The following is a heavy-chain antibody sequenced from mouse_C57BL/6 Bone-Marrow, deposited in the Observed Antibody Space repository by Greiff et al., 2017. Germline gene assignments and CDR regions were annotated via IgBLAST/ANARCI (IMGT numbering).Heavy chain of an antibody. J-gene: IGHJ4*01. CDR3: ARLDLLSPMDY. CDR1: GFNIKDYY. D-gene: IGHD2-1*01. Sequence: VQLQQSGAELVKPGASVKLSCTASGFNIKDYYMHCVKQRTEQGLEWIGRIDPVDGETKYAPKFQGKATMTADTSSNTAYLQLSSLTSEDTAVYYCARLDLLSPMDYWGQGTSVTVSS. V-gene: IGHV14-2*01. CDR2: IDPVDGET.